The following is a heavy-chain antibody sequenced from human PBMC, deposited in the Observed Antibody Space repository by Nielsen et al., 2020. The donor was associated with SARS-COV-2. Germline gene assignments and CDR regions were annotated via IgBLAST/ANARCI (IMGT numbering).Heavy chain of an antibody. CDR2: ISGSGGTI. J-gene: IGHJ3*02. CDR3: ARGGQLWSDDAFDI. Sequence: GESLKISCAASGFTFRSYAMSWVRQAPGKGLEWVPIISGSGGTIFYSDSVKGRFTISRENAKNLLYLQMNSLRDEDTAVYYCARGGQLWSDDAFDIWGQGTMVTVSS. D-gene: IGHD5-18*01. CDR1: GFTFRSYA. V-gene: IGHV3-48*02.